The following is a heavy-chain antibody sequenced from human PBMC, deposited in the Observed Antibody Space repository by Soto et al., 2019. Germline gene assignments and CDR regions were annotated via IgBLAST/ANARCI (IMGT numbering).Heavy chain of an antibody. J-gene: IGHJ4*02. Sequence: QVQLEQSGTEVKEPGASVKVSCKDSGYSFTSYNINWVRQTTGQGLEWMGWVNPSNGDAGLAQRFQGRVTMSSDTSITTAFVEVSSLAPEDAAIYFCARAPQQAAIAVIDHWGQGTLVSVSS. CDR3: ARAPQQAAIAVIDH. CDR1: GYSFTSYN. D-gene: IGHD2-15*01. V-gene: IGHV1-8*01. CDR2: VNPSNGDA.